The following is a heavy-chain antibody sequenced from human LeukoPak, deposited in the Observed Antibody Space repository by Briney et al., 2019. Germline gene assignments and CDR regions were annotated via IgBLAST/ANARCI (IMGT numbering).Heavy chain of an antibody. CDR3: ARDLGCSSTSCSNWFDP. Sequence: AETLSLTCTVSGGSISSYYWSWIRQPAGKGLEWIARIYTSGSTNYNPSLKSRVTMSVDTSKNQFSLKLSSVTAADTAVYYCARDLGCSSTSCSNWFDPWGQGTLVTVSS. D-gene: IGHD2-2*01. CDR1: GGSISSYY. CDR2: IYTSGST. V-gene: IGHV4-4*07. J-gene: IGHJ5*02.